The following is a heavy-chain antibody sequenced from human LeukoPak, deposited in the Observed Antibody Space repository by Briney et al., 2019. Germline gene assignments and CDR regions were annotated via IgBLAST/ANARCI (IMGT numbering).Heavy chain of an antibody. J-gene: IGHJ3*02. D-gene: IGHD4-17*01. CDR2: MNPNSGNT. V-gene: IGHV1-8*01. Sequence: GASVKVSCKASGYTFTSYDINWVRQATGQGLEWMGWMNPNSGNTGYAQKFQGRVTITRNTSISTAYMELSSLRSEDTAVYYCARESTVTTAGAFDIWGQGTMVTVSS. CDR1: GYTFTSYD. CDR3: ARESTVTTAGAFDI.